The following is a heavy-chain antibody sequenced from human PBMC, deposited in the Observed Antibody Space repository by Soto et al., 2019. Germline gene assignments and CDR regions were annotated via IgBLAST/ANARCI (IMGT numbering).Heavy chain of an antibody. D-gene: IGHD2-21*01. J-gene: IGHJ4*02. CDR2: IKSKTDGGTT. CDR3: IVRYPYYFDY. CDR1: GFTFSSYA. Sequence: GGSLRLSCAASGFTFSSYAMTWVRQAPGKGLEWVGRIKSKTDGGTTDYAAPVKGRFTISRDDSKNTLYLQMNSLKTEDTAVYYCIVRYPYYFDYWGQGALVTVSS. V-gene: IGHV3-15*01.